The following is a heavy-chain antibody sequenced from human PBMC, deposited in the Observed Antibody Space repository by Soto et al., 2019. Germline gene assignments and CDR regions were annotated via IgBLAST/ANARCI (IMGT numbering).Heavy chain of an antibody. Sequence: PGGSLRLSCSASGFTFSDFAMHWVRQAPGKGLEYVSAIIHKGGATYYADSVKGRFTISRDNSKSTLYLQLSSLRADDTAIYYWVKDREKTPRDFTSWAQGTLVPVSS. CDR2: IIHKGGAT. CDR3: VKDREKTPRDFTS. CDR1: GFTFSDFA. V-gene: IGHV3-64D*06. J-gene: IGHJ4*02.